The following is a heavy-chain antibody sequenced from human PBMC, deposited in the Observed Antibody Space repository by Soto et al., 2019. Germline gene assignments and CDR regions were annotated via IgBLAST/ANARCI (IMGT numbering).Heavy chain of an antibody. D-gene: IGHD3-22*01. V-gene: IGHV1-18*01. CDR2: ISAYDGNT. J-gene: IGHJ6*02. CDR1: GYTFSRYG. CDR3: ARDGYYDSSGTRNYHYYGMNV. Sequence: QVQLVQTGGEVKKPGASGKVSCKASGYTFSRYGINWVRQAPGQGLEWLGWISAYDGNTKYAQILQSRVSMTTDTSTKTAYMEVRSLRYDATTGYYCARDGYYDSSGTRNYHYYGMNVWGQGTTVTVSS.